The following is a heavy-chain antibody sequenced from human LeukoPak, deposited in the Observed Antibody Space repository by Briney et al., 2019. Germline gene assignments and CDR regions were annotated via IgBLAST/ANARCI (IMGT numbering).Heavy chain of an antibody. CDR3: ARGVYYYDSSGYYSDWFDP. CDR1: GYTFTGYY. CDR2: INPNSGGT. Sequence: ASVKVSCKASGYTFTGYYMHWVRRAPGQGLEWMGWINPNSGGTNYAQKFQGRVTMTRDTSISTAYMELSRLRSDDTAVYYCARGVYYYDSSGYYSDWFDPWGQGTLVTVSS. J-gene: IGHJ5*02. D-gene: IGHD3-22*01. V-gene: IGHV1-2*02.